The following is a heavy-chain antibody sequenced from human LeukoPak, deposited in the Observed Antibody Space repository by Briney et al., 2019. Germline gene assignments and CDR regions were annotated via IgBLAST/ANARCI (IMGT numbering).Heavy chain of an antibody. CDR1: GFTFSSYT. D-gene: IGHD6-6*01. CDR2: ISGSGGST. Sequence: PGGFLRLSCAASGFTFSSYTMNWVRQAPGKGLEWVSAISGSGGSTYYADSVKGRFTISRDNSKNTLYLQMNSLRAEDTAVYYCARRTYSRSSSIFDNWGQGTLVTVSS. CDR3: ARRTYSRSSSIFDN. V-gene: IGHV3-23*01. J-gene: IGHJ4*02.